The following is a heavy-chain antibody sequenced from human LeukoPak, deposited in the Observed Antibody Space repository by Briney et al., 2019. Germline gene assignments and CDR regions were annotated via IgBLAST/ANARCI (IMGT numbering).Heavy chain of an antibody. CDR1: GGTFSSYA. CDR3: ARLFPASDY. V-gene: IGHV1-69*13. Sequence: ASVKVSCKASGGTFSSYAISLVRQAPGQGLEWMGGIIPIFGTANYAQKFQGRVTITADESTSTAYMELSSLRSEDTAVYYCARLFPASDYWGQGTLVTVSS. D-gene: IGHD2-21*01. J-gene: IGHJ4*02. CDR2: IIPIFGTA.